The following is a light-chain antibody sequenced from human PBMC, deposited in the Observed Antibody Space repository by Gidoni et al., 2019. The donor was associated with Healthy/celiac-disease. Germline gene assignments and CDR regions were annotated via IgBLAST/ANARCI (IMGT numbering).Light chain of an antibody. CDR3: KQSYSTWT. CDR2: AAS. Sequence: DIQMTQSPSSLSASVGDRVTITCRASQSISSYLNWYQQKPGKAPKLLIYAASSLQSGVPSRFSGSGSGTDFTRTISSLQPEDFATYYCKQSYSTWTFGQGTKVEIK. J-gene: IGKJ1*01. V-gene: IGKV1-39*01. CDR1: QSISSY.